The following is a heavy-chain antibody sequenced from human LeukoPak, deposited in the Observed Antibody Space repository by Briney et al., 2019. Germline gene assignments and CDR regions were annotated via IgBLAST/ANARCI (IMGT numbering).Heavy chain of an antibody. CDR1: GFSFSSYG. J-gene: IGHJ4*02. D-gene: IGHD5-18*01. CDR2: IRFDGSNY. Sequence: PGGSLRLSCAASGFSFSSYGMHWVRQAPGKGLEWVAFIRFDGSNYYYGGSVKGRFTISRDNSKNTLYLQTNSLRNEDTAVYFCAKDLSGGYHSYYFDFWGQGTPVTVSS. V-gene: IGHV3-30*02. CDR3: AKDLSGGYHSYYFDF.